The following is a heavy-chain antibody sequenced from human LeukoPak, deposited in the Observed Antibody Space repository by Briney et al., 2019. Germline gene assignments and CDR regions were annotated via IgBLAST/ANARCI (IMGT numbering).Heavy chain of an antibody. J-gene: IGHJ4*02. Sequence: SETLSLTCTVSGGSISSYYWSWIRQPPGKGLEWIGYIYYSGSTNYNPSLKSRVTISVDTSKNQFSLKLSSVTAADTAVYYCARDILYYDYVWGSYRPTGFDYWGQGTLVTVSS. V-gene: IGHV4-59*01. CDR3: ARDILYYDYVWGSYRPTGFDY. D-gene: IGHD3-16*02. CDR1: GGSISSYY. CDR2: IYYSGST.